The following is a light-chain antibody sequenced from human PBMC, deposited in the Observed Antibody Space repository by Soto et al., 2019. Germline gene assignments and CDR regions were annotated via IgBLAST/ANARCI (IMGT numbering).Light chain of an antibody. V-gene: IGLV1-51*01. CDR3: GSWDSSLSAYV. J-gene: IGLJ1*01. CDR1: NSNIGGNS. CDR2: DDN. Sequence: QSVLTQPPSASGTPGQRVTISCAGSNSNIGGNSVSWYQQLPGTAPKLLIYDDNKRPSGIPDRFSGSKSGTSATLGITGFQTGDEADYYCGSWDSSLSAYVFGNGTKVTVL.